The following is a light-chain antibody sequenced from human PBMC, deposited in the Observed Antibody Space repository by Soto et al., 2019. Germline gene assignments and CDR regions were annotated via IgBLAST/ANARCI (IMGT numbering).Light chain of an antibody. J-gene: IGKJ1*01. CDR1: QSVSSN. V-gene: IGKV3-15*01. Sequence: EIVMTQSPATLSVSPGERATLSCRASQSVSSNLGWYHQKPGQAPRLLIYGASTRATCIPARFSGSGSWTEFTLTINSRQSDDFAGYYCQQYNNWPAWTFGQGTKVEIK. CDR2: GAS. CDR3: QQYNNWPAWT.